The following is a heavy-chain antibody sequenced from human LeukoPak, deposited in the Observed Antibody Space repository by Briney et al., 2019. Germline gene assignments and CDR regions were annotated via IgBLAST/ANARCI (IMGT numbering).Heavy chain of an antibody. CDR2: IGREGRAK. D-gene: IGHD3-16*01. J-gene: IGHJ2*01. CDR1: GFTFTSHG. V-gene: IGHV3-30*18. CDR3: AKGATWGNWYFDL. Sequence: GGSLRLSCAASGFTFTSHGMHWVRQAPGKGLEWVAVIGREGRAKYYAASVEGRFTMSRDNSENTLYLEMNSLRDEDTAVYYCAKGATWGNWYFDLWGRGTLVTVSS.